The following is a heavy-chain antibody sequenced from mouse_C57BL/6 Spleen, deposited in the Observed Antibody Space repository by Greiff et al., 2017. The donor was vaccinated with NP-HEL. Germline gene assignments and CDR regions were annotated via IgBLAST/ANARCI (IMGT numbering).Heavy chain of an antibody. Sequence: QVQLKESGPGLVQPSQSLSITCTVSGFSLTSYGVHWVRQSPGKGLEWLGVIWSGGSTDYNAAFISRLSISKDNSKSQVFFKMNSLQADDTAIYYCARNHYGSSYAFAYWGQGTLVTVSA. V-gene: IGHV2-2*01. J-gene: IGHJ3*01. CDR3: ARNHYGSSYAFAY. CDR1: GFSLTSYG. CDR2: IWSGGST. D-gene: IGHD1-1*01.